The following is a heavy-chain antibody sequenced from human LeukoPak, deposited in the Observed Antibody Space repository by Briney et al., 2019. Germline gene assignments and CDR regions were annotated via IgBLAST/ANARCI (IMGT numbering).Heavy chain of an antibody. V-gene: IGHV1-46*01. D-gene: IGHD5-12*01. CDR1: GYTLTGYY. J-gene: IGHJ6*02. Sequence: GASVKVSCKASGYTLTGYYMHWVRQAPGQGLEWMGIINPSGGSTSYAQKFQGRVTMTRDTSTSTVYMELSSLRSEDTAVYYCARDLRGYSYYYGMDVWGQGTTVTVSS. CDR2: INPSGGST. CDR3: ARDLRGYSYYYGMDV.